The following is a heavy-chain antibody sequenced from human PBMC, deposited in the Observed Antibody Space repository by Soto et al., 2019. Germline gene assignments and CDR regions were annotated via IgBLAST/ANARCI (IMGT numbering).Heavy chain of an antibody. CDR2: IYYSGST. V-gene: IGHV4-30-4*01. D-gene: IGHD6-13*01. J-gene: IGHJ5*02. CDR3: AREQLVLHWFDP. Sequence: SETLSLTCTVSGGSLISGDYYWSWIRQPPGKGLEWIGYIYYSGSTYYNPSLKSRVTISVDTSKNQFSLKLSSVTAADTAVYYCAREQLVLHWFDPWGQGTLVTVSS. CDR1: GGSLISGDYY.